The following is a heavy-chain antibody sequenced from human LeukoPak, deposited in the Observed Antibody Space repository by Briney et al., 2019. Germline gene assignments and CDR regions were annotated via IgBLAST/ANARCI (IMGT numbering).Heavy chain of an antibody. CDR1: GFTVSSNY. CDR3: ARDGEGTWAFDI. J-gene: IGHJ3*02. Sequence: PGGSLRLSCAASGFTVSSNYMSWVRQAPGKGLDWVSLLYTGGNTYDADSVKGRFTISRDNSKNTLYLQMNSLRAEDTAVYYCARDGEGTWAFDIWGQGTMVTVSS. CDR2: LYTGGNT. D-gene: IGHD2-21*01. V-gene: IGHV3-53*01.